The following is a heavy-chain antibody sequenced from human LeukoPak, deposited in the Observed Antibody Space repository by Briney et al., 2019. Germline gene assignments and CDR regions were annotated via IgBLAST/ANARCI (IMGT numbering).Heavy chain of an antibody. CDR3: ARGLPKHDYGDYGGTWFDP. CDR1: GGSISSSSYY. V-gene: IGHV4-39*07. J-gene: IGHJ5*02. Sequence: PSETLSLTCTVSGGSISSSSYYWGWIRQSPGTGLEWIGSIYYSGNTYYTPSLKSRVTMSIDTSKNQFSLRLSSVTAADTALYYCARGLPKHDYGDYGGTWFDPWGQGTLVTVSS. D-gene: IGHD4-17*01. CDR2: IYYSGNT.